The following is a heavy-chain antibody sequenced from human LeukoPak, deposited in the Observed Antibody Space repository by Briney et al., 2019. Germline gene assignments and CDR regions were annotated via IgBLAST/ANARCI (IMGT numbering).Heavy chain of an antibody. V-gene: IGHV3-7*01. CDR3: ARAKRDPYGSGSYYYDY. D-gene: IGHD3-10*01. CDR1: GFTFSSYW. J-gene: IGHJ4*02. CDR2: IKQDGSEK. Sequence: QAGGSLRLSSAASGFTFSSYWMSWVRQAPGKGLEWVANIKQDGSEKYYVDSVKGRFTISRDNAKNSLYLQMNSLRAEDTAVYYCARAKRDPYGSGSYYYDYWGQGTLVTVSS.